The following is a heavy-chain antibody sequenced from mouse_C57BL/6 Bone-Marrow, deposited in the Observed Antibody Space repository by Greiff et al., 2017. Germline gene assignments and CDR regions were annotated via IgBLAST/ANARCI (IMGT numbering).Heavy chain of an antibody. CDR1: GFTFGSYT. CDR2: ISGGGGNT. J-gene: IGHJ2*01. Sequence: EVKLVESGGGLVKPGGSLKLSCAASGFTFGSYTMSWVRQTPEKRLEWVATISGGGGNTYYPDSVKGRFTISSDDAKNTLYLQMSSLRSEYTALYYCARRDYWGQGTTLTVSS. CDR3: ARRDY. V-gene: IGHV5-9*01.